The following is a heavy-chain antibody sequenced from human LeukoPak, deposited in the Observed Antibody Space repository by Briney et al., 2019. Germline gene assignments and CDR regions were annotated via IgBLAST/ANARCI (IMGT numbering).Heavy chain of an antibody. V-gene: IGHV3-30*04. Sequence: PGGSLRLSCAASGFTFSSYVMHWVRQAPGKGLEWVAIISYDGSNEYYADSVKGRFTISRDNSKNTLYLQMNSLRAADTAVYYCARDRGTSCLSSFDYWGQRALVTVSS. CDR1: GFTFSSYV. J-gene: IGHJ4*02. CDR2: ISYDGSNE. D-gene: IGHD6-6*01. CDR3: ARDRGTSCLSSFDY.